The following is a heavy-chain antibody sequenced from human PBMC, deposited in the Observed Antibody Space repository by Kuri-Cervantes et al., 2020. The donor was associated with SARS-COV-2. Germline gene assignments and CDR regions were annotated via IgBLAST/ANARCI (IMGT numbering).Heavy chain of an antibody. J-gene: IGHJ4*02. V-gene: IGHV4-4*07. D-gene: IGHD6-19*01. CDR2: IYTSGST. Sequence: GSLRLSCTVPGGSISSYYWSWIRQPAGKGLEWIGRIYTSGSTNYNPSLKSRVTMSVDTSKNQFSLKLSSVTAADTAVYYCARDGAVAGSWGFDYWGQGTLVTVSS. CDR1: GGSISSYY. CDR3: ARDGAVAGSWGFDY.